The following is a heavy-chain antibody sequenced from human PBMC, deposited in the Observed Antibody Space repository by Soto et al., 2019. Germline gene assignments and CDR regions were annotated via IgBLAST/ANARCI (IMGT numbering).Heavy chain of an antibody. J-gene: IGHJ4*02. V-gene: IGHV3-53*04. D-gene: IGHD3-10*01. CDR1: GFTVSSNY. CDR2: IYSGGST. Sequence: EVQLVESGGGLVQPGGSLRLSCAASGFTVSSNYMSWVRQAPGKGLDWVSVIYSGGSTYYADSVKGRFTISRHNSKNTLYLQMNSLRAEDTAVYYCAREYPRGPPSHWGQGTLVTVSS. CDR3: AREYPRGPPSH.